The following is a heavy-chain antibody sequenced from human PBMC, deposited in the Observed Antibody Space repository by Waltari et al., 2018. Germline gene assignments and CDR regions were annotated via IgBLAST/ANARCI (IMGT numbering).Heavy chain of an antibody. CDR3: ARGGEAWAKYNWFDP. CDR2: INPNSGGT. J-gene: IGHJ5*02. D-gene: IGHD3-10*01. V-gene: IGHV1-2*06. CDR1: GYTFTGYY. Sequence: QVQLVQSGAEVKKPGASVKVSCKASGYTFTGYYMHWVRQAPGQGLEWMGRINPNSGGTNYAQKCQGRVTMTRDTSISTAYMELSRLRSDDTAVYYCARGGEAWAKYNWFDPWGQGTLVTVSS.